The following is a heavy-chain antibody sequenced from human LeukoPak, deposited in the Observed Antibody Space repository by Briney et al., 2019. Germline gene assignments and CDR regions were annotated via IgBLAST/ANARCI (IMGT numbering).Heavy chain of an antibody. D-gene: IGHD6-6*01. V-gene: IGHV3-13*01. J-gene: IGHJ6*02. CDR2: ICTAGDT. Sequence: GGSLRLSCAASGFTFSSYDMHWVRQAPGKGLEWVSAICTAGDTYYPGSVTGRCTISRENAKNSFYLQMNSLRAGDTAVYYCARGRIAARYYYYYGMDVWGQGTTVTVSS. CDR1: GFTFSSYD. CDR3: ARGRIAARYYYYYGMDV.